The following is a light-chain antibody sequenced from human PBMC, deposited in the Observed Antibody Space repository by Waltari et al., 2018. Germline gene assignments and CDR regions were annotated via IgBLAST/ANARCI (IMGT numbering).Light chain of an antibody. V-gene: IGLV3-1*01. CDR3: QAWDSSTEGV. CDR1: NLGDKY. Sequence: SYELTQPPSVSVSPGQTASITCSGDNLGDKYASWYQQKPGQCPVLVIYQHTNRPSGIPERFSGSNSGNTATLTISGTQAMDEADYYCQAWDSSTEGVFGGGTKLTVL. CDR2: QHT. J-gene: IGLJ3*02.